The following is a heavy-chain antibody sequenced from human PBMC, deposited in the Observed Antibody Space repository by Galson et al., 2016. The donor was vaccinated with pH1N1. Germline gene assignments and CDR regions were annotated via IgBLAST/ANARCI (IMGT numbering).Heavy chain of an antibody. V-gene: IGHV3-30*04. D-gene: IGHD5-12*01. J-gene: IGHJ4*02. Sequence: SLRLSCAASGFTFTSYAMHWVRQAPGKGLEWVAVILYDGTNEYYADSVKGRFTISRDKTQSTVYLQMNSPRTEDTAVYYCARDSEDSGHEGFHWAQGTLVIASS. CDR2: ILYDGTNE. CDR3: ARDSEDSGHEGFH. CDR1: GFTFTSYA.